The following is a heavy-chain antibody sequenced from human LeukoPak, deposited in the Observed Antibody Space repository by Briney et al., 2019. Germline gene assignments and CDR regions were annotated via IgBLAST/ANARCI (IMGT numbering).Heavy chain of an antibody. CDR3: AREGPQLRFLEWLIFYFDY. D-gene: IGHD3-3*01. J-gene: IGHJ4*02. V-gene: IGHV1-46*01. CDR2: INPSGGST. Sequence: EASVKVSCKASGYTFTSYYMHWVRQAPGQGLEWMGIINPSGGSTSYAQKFQGRVTMTRDMSTSTVCMELSSLRSEDTAVYYCAREGPQLRFLEWLIFYFDYWGQGALVTVSP. CDR1: GYTFTSYY.